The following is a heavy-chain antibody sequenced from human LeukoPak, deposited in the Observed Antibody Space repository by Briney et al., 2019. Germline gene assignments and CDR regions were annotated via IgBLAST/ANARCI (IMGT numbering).Heavy chain of an antibody. J-gene: IGHJ5*02. CDR3: TRGTAAAGTVDARYNWFDP. D-gene: IGHD6-13*01. V-gene: IGHV6-1*01. CDR1: GDSVSSNSAA. CDR2: TYYRSKWYN. Sequence: SQTLSLTCAISGDSVSSNSAAWNWLRQSPSRGLEWLGKTYYRSKWYNNYALSVESRITINPDTSKNQFSLQLNSVTPEDTAVYYCTRGTAAAGTVDARYNWFDPWGQGTLVTVSS.